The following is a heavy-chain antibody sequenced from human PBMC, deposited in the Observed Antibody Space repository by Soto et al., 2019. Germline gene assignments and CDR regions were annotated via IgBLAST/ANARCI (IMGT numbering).Heavy chain of an antibody. CDR1: GFTFSSYA. CDR3: VKGSAMVRGNGHYYYGMDV. CDR2: ISSNGGST. D-gene: IGHD3-10*01. V-gene: IGHV3-64D*08. J-gene: IGHJ6*02. Sequence: GGSLRLSCSASGFTFSSYAMHWVRQAPGKGLEYVSAISSNGGSTYYADSVKGRFTISRDNSKNTLYLQMSSLRAEDTAVYYCVKGSAMVRGNGHYYYGMDVWGQGTTVTVSS.